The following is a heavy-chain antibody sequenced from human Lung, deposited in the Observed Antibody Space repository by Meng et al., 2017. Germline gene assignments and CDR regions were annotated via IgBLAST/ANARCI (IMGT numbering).Heavy chain of an antibody. Sequence: QVHPVQSGAEVNKLGASVKVSCKSSDYTFTGYGVSWVRQAPGQGLEWMAWLGAHDGDRSHAPRFQGRVTVTADRLTATSFMELRNLRYDDTAVYYCARGTPGRSYSDFWGQGTLVTVSS. D-gene: IGHD3-10*01. J-gene: IGHJ4*02. CDR2: LGAHDGDR. V-gene: IGHV1-18*04. CDR3: ARGTPGRSYSDF. CDR1: DYTFTGYG.